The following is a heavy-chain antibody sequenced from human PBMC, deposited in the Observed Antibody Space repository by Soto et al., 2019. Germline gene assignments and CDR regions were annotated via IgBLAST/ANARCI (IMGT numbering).Heavy chain of an antibody. Sequence: SPALSLTCAISGGSDSSNSCASNWNRKSTSRGLEWLGRTYYRSKWYNDYAVSVKSRITINPDTSKNQFSLQLNSVTPEDTAVFYCAREVRITVTQFDYWGQGTLVTVSS. D-gene: IGHD1-20*01. CDR3: AREVRITVTQFDY. CDR1: GGSDSSNSCA. J-gene: IGHJ4*02. V-gene: IGHV6-1*01. CDR2: TYYRSKWYN.